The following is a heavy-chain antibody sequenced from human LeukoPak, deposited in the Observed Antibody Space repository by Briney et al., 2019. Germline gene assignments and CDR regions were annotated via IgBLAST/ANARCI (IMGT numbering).Heavy chain of an antibody. V-gene: IGHV4-59*12. CDR2: IYYSGST. Sequence: PSETLSLTCTVSGGSISSYYWSWIRQPPGKGLEWIGYIYYSGSTNYNPSLKSRVTISVDKSKNQFSLKLSSVTAADTAVYYCARQASGANTYYFDYWGQGTLVTVSS. CDR1: GGSISSYY. CDR3: ARQASGANTYYFDY. J-gene: IGHJ4*02. D-gene: IGHD2-8*02.